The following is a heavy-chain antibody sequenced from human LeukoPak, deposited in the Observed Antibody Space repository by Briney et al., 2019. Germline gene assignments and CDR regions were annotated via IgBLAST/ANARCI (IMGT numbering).Heavy chain of an antibody. CDR2: IGSDGKT. CDR1: GGSISSGGYY. D-gene: IGHD3-10*02. V-gene: IGHV3-53*01. Sequence: LSLTCTVSGGSISSGGYYWSWVRQAPGKGLEWVSSIGSDGKTHYSESVKGRFVISRDNFGGMVFLQLNSLRVEDTALYYCARDLHYYVAMDVWGQGTTVTVSS. J-gene: IGHJ6*02. CDR3: ARDLHYYVAMDV.